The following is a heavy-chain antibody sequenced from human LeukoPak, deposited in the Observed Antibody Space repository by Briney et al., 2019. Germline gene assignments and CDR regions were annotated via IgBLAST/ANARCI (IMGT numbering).Heavy chain of an antibody. Sequence: GGSLRLSCAASGFTFNSYAMKWVRQAPGKGLEWVSAISRTSAYIYYSDSVKGRFTISRDNAKNSVYLQIDSLRAEDTAVYYCARDERRYCSDSSCYPGDYWGQGTLVTVSS. CDR3: ARDERRYCSDSSCYPGDY. J-gene: IGHJ4*02. D-gene: IGHD2-2*01. CDR1: GFTFNSYA. V-gene: IGHV3-21*01. CDR2: ISRTSAYI.